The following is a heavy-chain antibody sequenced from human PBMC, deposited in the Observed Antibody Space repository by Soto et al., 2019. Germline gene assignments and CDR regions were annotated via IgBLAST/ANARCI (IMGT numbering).Heavy chain of an antibody. CDR3: VRSYSGTYGCFEP. D-gene: IGHD1-26*01. CDR2: ISSSSST. V-gene: IGHV3-11*06. J-gene: IGHJ5*02. CDR1: GFTFSDYY. Sequence: GGSLRLSCAASGFTFSDYYMSWISQAPGKGLEWVSYISSSSSTSYADSVKGRFIISRDNAKNTLYLQMNILRAEGTAVYYCVRSYSGTYGCFEPRGQGTLGTVSS.